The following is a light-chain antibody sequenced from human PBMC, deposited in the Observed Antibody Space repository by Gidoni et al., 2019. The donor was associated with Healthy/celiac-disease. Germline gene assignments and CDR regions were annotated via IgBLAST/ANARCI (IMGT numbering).Light chain of an antibody. Sequence: ETVLTQSPVTLSVSSGERAALSCRASETIDYKLAWYQQKPGQAPRLLIYGASIRATGVPDRFRDSGSGTEFTLTISSLQSEDFAFYYCQQYSNWPPFTFGGGTKVEMK. J-gene: IGKJ4*01. V-gene: IGKV3-15*01. CDR3: QQYSNWPPFT. CDR2: GAS. CDR1: ETIDYK.